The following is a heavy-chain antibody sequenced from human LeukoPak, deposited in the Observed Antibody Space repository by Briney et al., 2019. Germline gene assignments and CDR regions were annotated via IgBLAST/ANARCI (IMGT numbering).Heavy chain of an antibody. CDR2: MYYSGGT. D-gene: IGHD3-22*01. Sequence: SETLSLTCTVSGGSVSSNRFYWGWIRQPPGKGLDWIGSMYYSGGTYYNPSLKSRVTISADTYKNQVSLKLSSVTAADTAVYYCARDPDYYDDSGYTWGRGTLVTVSS. V-gene: IGHV4-39*07. CDR3: ARDPDYYDDSGYT. J-gene: IGHJ5*02. CDR1: GGSVSSNRFY.